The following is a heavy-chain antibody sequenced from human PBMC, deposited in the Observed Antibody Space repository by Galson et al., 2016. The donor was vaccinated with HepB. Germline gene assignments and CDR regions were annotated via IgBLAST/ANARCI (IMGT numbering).Heavy chain of an antibody. D-gene: IGHD3-16*01. CDR1: GGNFSSYA. CDR3: ASGGQGFEVNYYYMDV. Sequence: SVKVSCKASGGNFSSYAISWVRQAPGQGLEWMGGNIPMFGIINYEQKFQGRVTITADESTSTVYMEVSSLKSYDTAVYFCASGGQGFEVNYYYMDVWGRGTTVTVSS. J-gene: IGHJ6*03. V-gene: IGHV1-69*13. CDR2: NIPMFGII.